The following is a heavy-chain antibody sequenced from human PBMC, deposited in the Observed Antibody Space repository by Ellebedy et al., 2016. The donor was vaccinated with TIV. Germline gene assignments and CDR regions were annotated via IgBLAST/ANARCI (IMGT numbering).Heavy chain of an antibody. J-gene: IGHJ4*02. V-gene: IGHV3-23*01. D-gene: IGHD1-14*01. Sequence: PGGSLRLSCVASGFTFSSYAMSWVRQAPGKGLEWVSGFGVSGDSTYYSDSVKGRFTISRDNSKNTLYLQMNSLRAEDTAIYYCAKGRSGTYIHHAFDYWGQGTLVTVSS. CDR3: AKGRSGTYIHHAFDY. CDR1: GFTFSSYA. CDR2: FGVSGDST.